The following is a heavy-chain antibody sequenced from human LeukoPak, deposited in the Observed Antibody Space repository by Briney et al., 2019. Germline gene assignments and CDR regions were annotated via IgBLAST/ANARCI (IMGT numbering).Heavy chain of an antibody. Sequence: GGSLRLSCAASGFTFSSYWMNWVRQAPGKGLEWVSVISGSGGSTYYADSVKGRFTISRDDSKNTLYLQMNSLRAEDTAVYYCAKGGLEWNLDYWGQGTLVTVSS. CDR3: AKGGLEWNLDY. V-gene: IGHV3-23*01. CDR1: GFTFSSYW. CDR2: ISGSGGST. J-gene: IGHJ4*02. D-gene: IGHD3-3*01.